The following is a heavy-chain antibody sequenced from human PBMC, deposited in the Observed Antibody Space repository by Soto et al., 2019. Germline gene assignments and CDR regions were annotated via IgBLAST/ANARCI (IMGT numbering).Heavy chain of an antibody. V-gene: IGHV1-2*02. CDR3: AKGLRGGSQHRHSLLYYYGMDV. D-gene: IGHD1-26*01. J-gene: IGHJ6*02. CDR2: INPNSGGT. CDR1: GYTFTVYY. Sequence: GVSVKVSWKASGYTFTVYYMHWVRQAPGQGLEWMGWINPNSGGTKYAQKFQGRVTMTRDTSTSTAYMELSSLRSEDTAVYYCAKGLRGGSQHRHSLLYYYGMDVWGQGTTVTVSS.